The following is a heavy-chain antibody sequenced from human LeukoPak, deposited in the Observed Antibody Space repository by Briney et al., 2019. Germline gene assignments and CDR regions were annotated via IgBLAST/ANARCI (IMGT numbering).Heavy chain of an antibody. V-gene: IGHV3-7*01. CDR1: GFTFSNYW. CDR3: ARGVGYCSTTSCRDYYYMDV. D-gene: IGHD2-2*01. J-gene: IGHJ6*03. Sequence: GGSLRLSCAASGFTFSNYWMTWVRQAPGKGREWVANIKPDGSEKYYVDSVKGRFSISRDNAKNSLYLQMDSLRAEDTAVYYCARGVGYCSTTSCRDYYYMDVWGKGTTVTVSS. CDR2: IKPDGSEK.